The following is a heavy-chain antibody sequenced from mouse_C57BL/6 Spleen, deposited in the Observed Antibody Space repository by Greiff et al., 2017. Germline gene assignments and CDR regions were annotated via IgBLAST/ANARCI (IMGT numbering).Heavy chain of an antibody. Sequence: QVQLQQPGAELVKPGASVKVSCKASGYTFTSYWMHWVKQRPGQGLEWIGRIHPSDSDTNYNQKFKGKATLTVDKSSSKAYMQLCSLTSEDSAVYYCATITVVAYYYAMDYWGQGTSVTVSS. CDR2: IHPSDSDT. CDR3: ATITVVAYYYAMDY. J-gene: IGHJ4*01. CDR1: GYTFTSYW. D-gene: IGHD1-1*01. V-gene: IGHV1-74*01.